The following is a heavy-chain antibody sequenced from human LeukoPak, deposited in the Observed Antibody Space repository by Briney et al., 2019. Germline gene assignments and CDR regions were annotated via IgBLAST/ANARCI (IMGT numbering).Heavy chain of an antibody. D-gene: IGHD2-15*01. CDR2: IYHGGST. J-gene: IGHJ5*02. Sequence: SETLSLTCAVSGYSISSGYYWGWIRQPPGKGLEWIGSIYHGGSTYYNPSLKSRVTISVDTSKNQFSLKLSSVTAADTAVYYCARHIRRYCSGGSCRRMDWFDPWGQGTLVTVSS. V-gene: IGHV4-38-2*01. CDR1: GYSISSGYY. CDR3: ARHIRRYCSGGSCRRMDWFDP.